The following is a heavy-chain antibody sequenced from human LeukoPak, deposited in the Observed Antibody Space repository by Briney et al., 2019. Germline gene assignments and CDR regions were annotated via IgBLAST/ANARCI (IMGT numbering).Heavy chain of an antibody. J-gene: IGHJ4*02. CDR3: ARGNYYDSSGYYYFDY. CDR2: INHSGST. CDR1: GGSFSGYY. V-gene: IGHV4-34*01. D-gene: IGHD3-22*01. Sequence: PSETLSLTCAVYGGSFSGYYWSWIRQPPGKGLEWIGEINHSGSTNYNPSLKSRVTISVDTPKNQFSLKLSSVTAADTAVYYCARGNYYDSSGYYYFDYWGQGTLVTVSS.